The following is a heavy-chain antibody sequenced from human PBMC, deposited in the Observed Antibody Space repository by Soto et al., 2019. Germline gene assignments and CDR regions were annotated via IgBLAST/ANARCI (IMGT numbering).Heavy chain of an antibody. CDR3: AKDRYGDYGGIDY. CDR2: ITGSGGST. J-gene: IGHJ4*02. Sequence: GGSLRLSCAASGFTFSTYAMIWVRQAPGKGLEWVSVITGSGGSTYYADSVKGRFTISRDTSKSTLFPQMNSLRAEDTAVYYCAKDRYGDYGGIDYWGQGTMVTVSS. CDR1: GFTFSTYA. D-gene: IGHD4-17*01. V-gene: IGHV3-23*01.